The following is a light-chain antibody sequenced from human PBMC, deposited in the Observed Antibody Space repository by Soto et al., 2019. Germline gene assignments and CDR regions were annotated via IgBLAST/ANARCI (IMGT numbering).Light chain of an antibody. V-gene: IGKV3-15*01. CDR1: QSVSSN. Sequence: EIVMTQSPGTLSLSPGEGAILSCRASQSVSSNVAWHQQKPGQAPRLLIYGASTRATGIPARFSGSGSGTEFTLTISSLQSEDIATYYCQESYSTSFGQGTKVEIK. CDR2: GAS. J-gene: IGKJ1*01. CDR3: QESYSTS.